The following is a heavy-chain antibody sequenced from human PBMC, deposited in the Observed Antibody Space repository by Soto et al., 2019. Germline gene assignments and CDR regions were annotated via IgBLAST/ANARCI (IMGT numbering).Heavy chain of an antibody. Sequence: EVQLVESGGGLVQPGGSLRLSCAASGFTVSSNYMSWVRQAPGKGLEWVSVINSGGSTYYADSVKGRFTISRDNSKNTLYLQMNSLRAEDTAVYYCARAPYDYVWGSYRYYYYYGMDVWGQGTTVTVSS. CDR3: ARAPYDYVWGSYRYYYYYGMDV. CDR2: INSGGST. CDR1: GFTVSSNY. D-gene: IGHD3-16*02. V-gene: IGHV3-66*01. J-gene: IGHJ6*02.